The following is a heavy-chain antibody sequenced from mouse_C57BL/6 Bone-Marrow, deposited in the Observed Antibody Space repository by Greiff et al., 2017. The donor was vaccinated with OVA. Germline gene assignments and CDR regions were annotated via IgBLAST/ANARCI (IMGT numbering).Heavy chain of an antibody. CDR1: GFNIKDDY. J-gene: IGHJ1*03. CDR3: TTNSMGWYFDV. D-gene: IGHD1-1*02. V-gene: IGHV14-4*01. CDR2: IDPENGDT. Sequence: VQLKESGAELVRPGASVKLSCTASGFNIKDDYMHWVKQRPEQGLEWIGWIDPENGDTEYASKFQGKATITADTSSNTAYLQLSSLTSEDTAVYYCTTNSMGWYFDVWGTGTTVTVSS.